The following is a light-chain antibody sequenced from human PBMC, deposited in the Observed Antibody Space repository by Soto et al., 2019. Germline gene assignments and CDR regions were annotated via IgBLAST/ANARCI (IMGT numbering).Light chain of an antibody. CDR2: DVS. V-gene: IGLV2-14*01. Sequence: QSALTQPASVSGSPGQSITISCIGTSSDVGGYNYVSWYQQHPGKAPKLTIYDVSNRPSGVSNRFSGSKSGNTASLSISGLQAEDEADYYCCSYTSSRTYVFGTGTKLTVL. CDR3: CSYTSSRTYV. J-gene: IGLJ1*01. CDR1: SSDVGGYNY.